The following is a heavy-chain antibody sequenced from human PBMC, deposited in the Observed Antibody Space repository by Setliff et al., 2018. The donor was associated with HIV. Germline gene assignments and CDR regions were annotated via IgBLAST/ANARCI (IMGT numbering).Heavy chain of an antibody. D-gene: IGHD3-22*01. Sequence: WASVKVSCKASGYIFTTYYIHWVRQAPGQGLEWIGMIAPSGGGTNFAQKFQGRVTMTRDKSTGTVYMELSSLRSEDTAIYYCARERAPDDSRGYHSRAYHFDTWGQGALVTVSS. CDR3: ARERAPDDSRGYHSRAYHFDT. CDR1: GYIFTTYY. CDR2: IAPSGGGT. J-gene: IGHJ4*02. V-gene: IGHV1-46*01.